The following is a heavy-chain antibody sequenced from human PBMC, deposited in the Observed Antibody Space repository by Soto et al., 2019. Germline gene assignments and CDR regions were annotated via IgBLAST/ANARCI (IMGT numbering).Heavy chain of an antibody. V-gene: IGHV4-59*08. Sequence: SEALSLTCTVSGGSIISYYWSWIRQPPGKGLEWIGYIYYSGSTNYNPSLKSRVTISVNTSKNQFSLKLSSVTAADTAVYYCAGRYGGTLDYWGQGTLVTVSS. CDR3: AGRYGGTLDY. CDR1: GGSIISYY. J-gene: IGHJ4*02. CDR2: IYYSGST. D-gene: IGHD4-17*01.